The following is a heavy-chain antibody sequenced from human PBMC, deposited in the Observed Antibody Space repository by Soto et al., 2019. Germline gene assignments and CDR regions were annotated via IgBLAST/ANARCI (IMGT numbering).Heavy chain of an antibody. J-gene: IGHJ4*02. Sequence: GGSLRLSCAASGFTFSSYAMSWVRQAPGKGLEWVSAISGSGGSTYYADSVKGRFTISRDNSKNTLYLQMNSLRAEDTAVYYCAKDPAYYGSGSYLDYWGQGTLVTVSS. CDR1: GFTFSSYA. D-gene: IGHD3-10*01. CDR3: AKDPAYYGSGSYLDY. V-gene: IGHV3-23*01. CDR2: ISGSGGST.